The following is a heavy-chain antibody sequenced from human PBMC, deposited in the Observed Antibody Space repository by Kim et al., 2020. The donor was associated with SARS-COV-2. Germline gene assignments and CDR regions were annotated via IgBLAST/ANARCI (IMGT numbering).Heavy chain of an antibody. CDR2: IYYSGST. V-gene: IGHV4-30-4*01. D-gene: IGHD2-2*01. CDR1: GGSISSGDYY. CDR3: ARAICSSTSCYVDY. Sequence: SETLSLTCTVSGGSISSGDYYWSWIRQPPGKGLEWIGYIYYSGSTYYNPSLKSRVTISVDTSKNQFSLKLSSVTAADTAVYYCARAICSSTSCYVDYWGQGTLVTVSS. J-gene: IGHJ4*02.